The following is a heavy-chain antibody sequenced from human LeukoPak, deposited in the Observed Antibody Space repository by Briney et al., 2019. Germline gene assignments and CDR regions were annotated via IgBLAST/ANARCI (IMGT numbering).Heavy chain of an antibody. CDR1: GFTFSSYA. Sequence: PGGSLRLSCAASGFTFSSYAMSWVRQAPGKGLEWVAVIWYDGSNKYYADSVKGRFTISRDSSKNTLYLQMNSLRAEDTAVYYCAGAVAGTSGGAFDIWGQGAMVTVSS. V-gene: IGHV3-33*08. D-gene: IGHD6-19*01. CDR3: AGAVAGTSGGAFDI. J-gene: IGHJ3*02. CDR2: IWYDGSNK.